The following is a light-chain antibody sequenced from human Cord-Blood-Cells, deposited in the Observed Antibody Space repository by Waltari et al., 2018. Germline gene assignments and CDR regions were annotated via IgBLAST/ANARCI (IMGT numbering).Light chain of an antibody. J-gene: IGLJ1*01. Sequence: QSALTQPASVSGYPGLSITISCTGTSSDVGGYNFAFVSQQHPGKAPKLMIYEVSNRPSGVSNRFSGSKSGNTASLTISGLQAEDEADYYCSSYTSSSTYVFGTGTKVTVL. CDR2: EVS. V-gene: IGLV2-14*01. CDR3: SSYTSSSTYV. CDR1: SSDVGGYNF.